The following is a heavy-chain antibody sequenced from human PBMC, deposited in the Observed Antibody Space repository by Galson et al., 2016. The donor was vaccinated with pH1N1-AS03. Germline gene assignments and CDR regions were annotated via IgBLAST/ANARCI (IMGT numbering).Heavy chain of an antibody. V-gene: IGHV4-38-2*01. D-gene: IGHD1-26*01. CDR2: ISHSGNT. J-gene: IGHJ4*02. CDR3: ARFSGSYQFDY. Sequence: QPPSKGLEWIGTISHSGNTYYNPSLKSRVTMSVDTSKNQFSLKLSSVTAADAAVYYCARFSGSYQFDYWGQGTLVTVSS.